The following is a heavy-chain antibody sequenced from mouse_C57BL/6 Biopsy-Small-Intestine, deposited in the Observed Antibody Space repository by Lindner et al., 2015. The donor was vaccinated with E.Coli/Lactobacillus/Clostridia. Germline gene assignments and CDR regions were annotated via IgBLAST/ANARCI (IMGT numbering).Heavy chain of an antibody. D-gene: IGHD2-13*01. Sequence: VQLQESGAELARPGASVKLSCKASGYTFTSYSISWVKQRTGQGLEWIGEIYPKSGNTYYNEKFKGKATLTADKSSSTAYMQLSSLTSEDSAVYFCARYGDSFAYWGQGTLVTVSA. CDR1: GYTFTSYS. CDR2: IYPKSGNT. J-gene: IGHJ3*01. V-gene: IGHV1-81*01. CDR3: ARYGDSFAY.